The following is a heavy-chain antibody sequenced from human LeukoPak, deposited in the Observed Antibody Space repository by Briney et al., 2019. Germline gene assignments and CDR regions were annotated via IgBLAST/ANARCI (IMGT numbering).Heavy chain of an antibody. D-gene: IGHD3-22*01. CDR1: GYTFTSYD. J-gene: IGHJ4*02. CDR3: ARTRYDSSGYYFRPLDY. CDR2: MNPNSGNT. V-gene: IGHV1-8*01. Sequence: GASVKVSCKASGYTFTSYDINWVRQATGQGLEWMGWMNPNSGNTGYAQKFQGRVTMTRNTYISTAYMELSSLRSEDTAVYYCARTRYDSSGYYFRPLDYWGQGTLVTVSS.